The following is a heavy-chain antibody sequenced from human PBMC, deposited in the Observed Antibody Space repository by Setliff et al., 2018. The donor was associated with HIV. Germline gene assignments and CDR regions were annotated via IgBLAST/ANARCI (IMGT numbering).Heavy chain of an antibody. J-gene: IGHJ4*02. Sequence: KSSETLSLTCTFSGGSISSSSYYWGWIRQPPGKGLEWIGNVYYSVTTYYNPSLKSRVTISVDTSKNQFSLKLSSVTAADTAVYYCATYSSSWPDYWGQGTLVTVSS. CDR2: VYYSVTT. CDR1: GGSISSSSYY. D-gene: IGHD6-13*01. CDR3: ATYSSSWPDY. V-gene: IGHV4-39*01.